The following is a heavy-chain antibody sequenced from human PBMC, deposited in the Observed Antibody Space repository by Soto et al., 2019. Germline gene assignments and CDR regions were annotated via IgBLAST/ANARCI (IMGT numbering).Heavy chain of an antibody. J-gene: IGHJ6*02. CDR3: ARDAYCSSTSCWEGYYYYYGMDV. D-gene: IGHD2-2*01. CDR1: GYTFTSYY. CDR2: INPSGGST. V-gene: IGHV1-46*01. Sequence: ASVKVSCKASGYTFTSYYMHRVRQAPGQGLEWMGIINPSGGSTSYAQKFQGRVTMTRDTSTSTVYMELSSLRSEDTAVYYCARDAYCSSTSCWEGYYYYYGMDVWGQGTTVTVSS.